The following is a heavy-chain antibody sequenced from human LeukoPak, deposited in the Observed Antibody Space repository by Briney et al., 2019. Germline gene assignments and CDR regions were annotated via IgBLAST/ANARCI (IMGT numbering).Heavy chain of an antibody. D-gene: IGHD3-22*01. V-gene: IGHV4-4*07. CDR2: IYGSGIT. CDR1: GGSIISNY. CDR3: ARLKFYDSTGYSPGYYMDV. J-gene: IGHJ6*03. Sequence: NPSETLSLTCTVSGGSIISNYWSWIRQSAGTGLEWIGRIYGSGITDYNPSLKSRVTMSPDTSRKQFSLRLTSVTAADTAVYYCARLKFYDSTGYSPGYYMDVWGKGTTVSVFS.